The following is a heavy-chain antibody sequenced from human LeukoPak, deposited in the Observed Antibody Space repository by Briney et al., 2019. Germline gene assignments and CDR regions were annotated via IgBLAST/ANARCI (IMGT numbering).Heavy chain of an antibody. D-gene: IGHD6-19*01. Sequence: SETLSLTCAVYGGSFSGYYWSWIRQPPGKGLEWIGEINHSGSTNYNPSLKSRVTISVDTSKNQFPLKLSSVTAADTAVYYCARGGSSGWYYNLPYDYWGQGTLVTVSS. J-gene: IGHJ4*02. CDR2: INHSGST. CDR1: GGSFSGYY. CDR3: ARGGSSGWYYNLPYDY. V-gene: IGHV4-34*01.